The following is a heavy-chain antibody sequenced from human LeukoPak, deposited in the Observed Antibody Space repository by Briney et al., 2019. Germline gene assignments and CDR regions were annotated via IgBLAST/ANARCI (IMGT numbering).Heavy chain of an antibody. CDR2: INPNSGGT. Sequence: ASVKVSCKASGYTFTGYYMHWVRQAPGQGLEWMGWINPNSGGTNYAQKFQGRVTMTRDTSISTAYMELSRLRSDDTAVYYCARGGYSSSWYPVRFDPWGQGTLVTVSS. CDR3: ARGGYSSSWYPVRFDP. V-gene: IGHV1-2*02. CDR1: GYTFTGYY. J-gene: IGHJ5*02. D-gene: IGHD6-13*01.